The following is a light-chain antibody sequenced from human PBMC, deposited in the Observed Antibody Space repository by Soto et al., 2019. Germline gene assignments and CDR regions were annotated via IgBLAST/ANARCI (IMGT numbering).Light chain of an antibody. Sequence: DIHMTQSPSSLSVSVGDRVTITCRASQSISSWLAWYQQKPGKAPKLLIYDASSLESGVPSRFSGSGSGTEFTLTISSLQPDDFATYYCQQYKTFGQGTKVDI. CDR2: DAS. J-gene: IGKJ1*01. V-gene: IGKV1-5*01. CDR3: QQYKT. CDR1: QSISSW.